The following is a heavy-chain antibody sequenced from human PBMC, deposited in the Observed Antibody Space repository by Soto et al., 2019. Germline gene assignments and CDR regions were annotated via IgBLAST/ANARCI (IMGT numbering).Heavy chain of an antibody. CDR1: GFTFSDYA. CDR2: ISGSGGLT. CDR3: AKISTYYYDISGYYFEY. Sequence: EVQLLESGGGLVQPGGSLRLSCTPSGFTFSDYAMSWVRQAPGKGLEWVSTISGSGGLTYYADSVKGRFTISRDNSKSTLWLQMNSLRAEDTAVYYSAKISTYYYDISGYYFEYWGQGTLVTVSS. V-gene: IGHV3-23*01. J-gene: IGHJ4*02. D-gene: IGHD3-22*01.